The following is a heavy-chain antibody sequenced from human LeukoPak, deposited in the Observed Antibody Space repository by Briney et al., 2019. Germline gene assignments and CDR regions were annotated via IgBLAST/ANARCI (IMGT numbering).Heavy chain of an antibody. CDR1: GGSISSGGYY. D-gene: IGHD2-15*01. V-gene: IGHV4-31*03. CDR2: IYYSGST. Sequence: SQTLSLTCTVSGGSISSGGYYWSWIRQHPGKGLEWIGYIYYSGSTYYNPSLKSRVTISVDTSKNQFSLKLSSVTAADTAVYYCARDAQCSGGSCYSGAFDIWGQGTMVTVSS. J-gene: IGHJ3*02. CDR3: ARDAQCSGGSCYSGAFDI.